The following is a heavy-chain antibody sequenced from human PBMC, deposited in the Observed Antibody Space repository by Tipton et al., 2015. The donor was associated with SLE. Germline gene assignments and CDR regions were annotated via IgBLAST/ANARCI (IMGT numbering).Heavy chain of an antibody. CDR2: IYSGGTT. J-gene: IGHJ3*02. CDR1: GFTVSSNY. V-gene: IGHV3-53*01. Sequence: SLRLSCAASGFTVSSNYMNWVRQAPGKGLEWLSVIYSGGTTDYADSVKGRFIISRDNSKNTLYLQMNSLRVEDTAMYYCARDRAFDIWGQGTMVTVSS. CDR3: ARDRAFDI.